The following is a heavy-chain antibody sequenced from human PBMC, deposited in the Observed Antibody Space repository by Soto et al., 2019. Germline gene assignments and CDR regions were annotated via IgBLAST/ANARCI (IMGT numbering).Heavy chain of an antibody. J-gene: IGHJ6*02. CDR1: GITFSNAW. CDR2: IKSIADGGTT. CDR3: TTDSADIVVVPATFGMDV. V-gene: IGHV3-15*01. Sequence: GGSLRLSCAASGITFSNAWMTWVRQAPGKGLEWVGRIKSIADGGTTDYAAPVKGRFTISRDDSKDTLYLQMNNLKTEDTAVYHCTTDSADIVVVPATFGMDVWGQGTTVTVSS. D-gene: IGHD2-2*01.